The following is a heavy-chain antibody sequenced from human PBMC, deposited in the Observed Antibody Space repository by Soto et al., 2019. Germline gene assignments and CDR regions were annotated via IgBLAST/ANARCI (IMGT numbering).Heavy chain of an antibody. J-gene: IGHJ4*02. CDR2: ISSSGTTI. CDR3: ARRNALEY. V-gene: IGHV3-48*01. Sequence: EVKLVESGGGLVQPGGSLRLSCVVSGFTFSDFYMNWVRQAPGKGLEWISYISSSGTTIYYADSVKGRFTISRDNAKRSLYLQMDSLRVEDTAVYYCARRNALEYWGQGTLVTVSS. D-gene: IGHD1-1*01. CDR1: GFTFSDFY.